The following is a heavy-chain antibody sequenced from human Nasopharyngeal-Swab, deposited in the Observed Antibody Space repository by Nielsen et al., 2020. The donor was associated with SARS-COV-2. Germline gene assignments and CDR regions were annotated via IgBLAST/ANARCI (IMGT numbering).Heavy chain of an antibody. CDR3: ARNMGYFHTSIWLDP. Sequence: GESLKISCKTSGYDFAGYWIAWVRQKPGQGLEWMVIIYPDHSGTKYSPSFRGQVTFSVDKSISTAYLQWSNLEASDTAMYYCARNMGYFHTSIWLDPWGQGTLVTVSS. D-gene: IGHD2/OR15-2a*01. J-gene: IGHJ5*02. V-gene: IGHV5-51*01. CDR2: IYPDHSGT. CDR1: GYDFAGYW.